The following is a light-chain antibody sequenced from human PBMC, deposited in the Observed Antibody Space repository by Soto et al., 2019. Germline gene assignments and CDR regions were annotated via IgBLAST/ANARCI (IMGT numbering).Light chain of an antibody. J-gene: IGKJ5*01. CDR2: KAS. CDR3: QQYNSYPLT. V-gene: IGKV1-5*03. CDR1: QSISSL. Sequence: DIQMTQSPSTLSASVGDRVTITCRASQSISSLLAWYQQKPGRAPTLLIYKASTLESGVPSRFRGSGSGTDFSLTISSLQPDDSATYYCQQYNSYPLTFGQGTRLEIK.